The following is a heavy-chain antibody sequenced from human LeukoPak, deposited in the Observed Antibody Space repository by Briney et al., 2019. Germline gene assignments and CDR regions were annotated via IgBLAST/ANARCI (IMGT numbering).Heavy chain of an antibody. J-gene: IGHJ4*02. CDR3: VKSGGYGLIDY. Sequence: SETLSLTCAVSGASISGSGYYLGWIRQSPGKGLEWIGNICYTGNTYYNASLQGRVTISIDTSENQFSLRLNSVTAADTAMYYCVKSGGYGLIDYWGPGTLVTVSS. CDR1: GASISGSGYY. CDR2: ICYTGNT. D-gene: IGHD1-26*01. V-gene: IGHV4-39*01.